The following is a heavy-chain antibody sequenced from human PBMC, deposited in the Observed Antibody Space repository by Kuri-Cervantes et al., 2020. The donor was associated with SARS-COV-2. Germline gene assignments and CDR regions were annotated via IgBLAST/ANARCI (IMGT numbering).Heavy chain of an antibody. V-gene: IGHV3-33*01. CDR3: ASARVGVLDL. D-gene: IGHD2-21*01. Sequence: GESLKISCAASGFTFSSYGMHWVRQAPGKGLEWVAVIWYDGSNKYYADSVKGRFTISRDNSKNTLYLQINSLRSEDTAIFYCASARVGVLDLWGQGALVTVSS. CDR1: GFTFSSYG. CDR2: IWYDGSNK. J-gene: IGHJ5*02.